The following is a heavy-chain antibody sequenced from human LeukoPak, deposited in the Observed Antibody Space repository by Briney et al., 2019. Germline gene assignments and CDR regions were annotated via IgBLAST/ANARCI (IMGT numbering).Heavy chain of an antibody. V-gene: IGHV1-69*13. J-gene: IGHJ6*03. D-gene: IGHD1-14*01. CDR3: AKDSGPRASYYYYYMDV. CDR1: GGTFSSYA. CDR2: IIPIFGTA. Sequence: GAAVKVSCKASGGTFSSYAISWVRQAPGQGLEWVGRIIPIFGTANYAQKFQGRVTITADESTSTAYMELSSLRSEDTAVYYCAKDSGPRASYYYYYMDVWGKGTTVTVSS.